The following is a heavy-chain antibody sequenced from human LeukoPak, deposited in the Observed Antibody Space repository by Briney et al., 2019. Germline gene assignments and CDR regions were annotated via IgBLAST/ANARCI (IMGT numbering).Heavy chain of an antibody. CDR2: FYHSGST. V-gene: IGHV4-38-2*01. J-gene: IGHJ6*03. Sequence: SETLSLTCAVSGYSISSGYYWGWIRQPPGKGLGWIGSFYHSGSTYYNPSLKSRVTISVDTSKNQFSLKLSSVTAADTAVYYCARNRPYDSSGYYSGDYYYYYMDVWGKGATVTVSS. D-gene: IGHD3-22*01. CDR1: GYSISSGYY. CDR3: ARNRPYDSSGYYSGDYYYYYMDV.